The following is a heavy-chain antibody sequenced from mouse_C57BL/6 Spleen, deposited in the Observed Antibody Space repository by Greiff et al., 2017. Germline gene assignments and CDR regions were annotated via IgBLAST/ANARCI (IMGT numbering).Heavy chain of an antibody. D-gene: IGHD1-1*01. V-gene: IGHV1-59*01. CDR1: GYTFTSYW. Sequence: VQLQQPGAELVRPGTSVKLSCKASGYTFTSYWMHWVKQRPGQGLEWIGVIDPSDSYTNYNQKFKGKATLTVDTSSSTAYMQLSSLTSEDSAVYYCASTTTVVAPFDYWGQGTTLTVSS. CDR2: IDPSDSYT. J-gene: IGHJ2*01. CDR3: ASTTTVVAPFDY.